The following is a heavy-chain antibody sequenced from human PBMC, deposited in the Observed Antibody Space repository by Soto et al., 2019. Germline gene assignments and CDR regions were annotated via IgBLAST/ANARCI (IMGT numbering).Heavy chain of an antibody. CDR1: GASLSDNY. CDR2: INHSGNT. Sequence: SETLSLTCAVYGASLSDNYCNWLRQPPGKGLEWIGEINHSGNTNYNPSLRSRVTISIDTSKNQLSLNLRSVSAADTAVYYCARGRGEFDAWGPGTPVTVSS. V-gene: IGHV4-34*01. CDR3: ARGRGEFDA. D-gene: IGHD2-21*01. J-gene: IGHJ5*02.